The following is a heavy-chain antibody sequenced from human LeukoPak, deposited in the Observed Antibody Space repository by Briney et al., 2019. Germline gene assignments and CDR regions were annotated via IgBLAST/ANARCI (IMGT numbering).Heavy chain of an antibody. CDR1: GGSISSGSYY. CDR3: ARDHRDYYYYYYMDV. CDR2: IYTSGST. Sequence: SETLSLTCTVSGGSISSGSYYWSWNRQPAGKGLEWIGRIYTSGSTNYNPSLKSRVTISVDTSKNLFSLKLSSVTAADTAVYYCARDHRDYYYYYYMDVWGKGTTVTVSS. V-gene: IGHV4-61*02. J-gene: IGHJ6*03.